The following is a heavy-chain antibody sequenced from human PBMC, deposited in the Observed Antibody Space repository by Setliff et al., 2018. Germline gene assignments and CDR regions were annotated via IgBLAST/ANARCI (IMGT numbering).Heavy chain of an antibody. D-gene: IGHD6-6*01. CDR3: VREGVDRRSSTDYRYYMDV. CDR2: TIPIFGTT. CDR1: GGTFSSYG. Sequence: SVKVSCKASGGTFSSYGISWVRQAPGQGLEWMGGTIPIFGTTDYAQKFRGRVAIITDESTNTAFMQLSSLRPDDTAVYYCVREGVDRRSSTDYRYYMDVWGKGTTVTVSS. J-gene: IGHJ6*03. V-gene: IGHV1-69*05.